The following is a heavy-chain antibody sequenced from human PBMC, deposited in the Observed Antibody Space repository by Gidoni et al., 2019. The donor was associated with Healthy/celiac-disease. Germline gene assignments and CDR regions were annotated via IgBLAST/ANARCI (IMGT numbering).Heavy chain of an antibody. D-gene: IGHD3-22*01. J-gene: IGHJ4*02. CDR2: IKSKTDGGTT. Sequence: EVQLVESGGGLVSLGGSFRLSFPPAESTFVTPWLRWVRQAPGKGLDWVGRIKSKTDGGTTDYAAPVKGRFTISRDDSKNTLYLQMNSLKTEDTAVYYCTMSTGDYYDSSGYESDYWGQGTLVTVSS. CDR1: ESTFVTPW. V-gene: IGHV3-15*01. CDR3: TMSTGDYYDSSGYESDY.